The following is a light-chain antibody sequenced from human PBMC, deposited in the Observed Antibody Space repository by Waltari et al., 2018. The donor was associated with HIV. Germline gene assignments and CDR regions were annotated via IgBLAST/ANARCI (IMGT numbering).Light chain of an antibody. Sequence: QSALTQPDSVSGSPGQSITISCTGTSSDVGGSNLVSWYQQHPGKAPKLMIYEVSKRPSGVSNRFSGSKSGNTASLTISGLQAEDEADYYCCAYAGSTTYVIFGGGTKLTVL. CDR3: CAYAGSTTYVI. CDR1: SSDVGGSNL. J-gene: IGLJ2*01. CDR2: EVS. V-gene: IGLV2-23*02.